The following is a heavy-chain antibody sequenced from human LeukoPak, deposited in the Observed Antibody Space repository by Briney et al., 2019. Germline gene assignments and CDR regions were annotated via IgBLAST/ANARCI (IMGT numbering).Heavy chain of an antibody. CDR1: GGSISSGDYY. J-gene: IGHJ5*02. Sequence: PSETLSLTCTVSGGSISSGDYYWSWIRQPPGKGLEWIGYIYYSGSTNYNPSLKSRVTISVDTYKNQFSLTLSSVTAADTAVYYCARAQGNYYGSGSYYNMLNWFDPWGQGTLVTVSS. V-gene: IGHV4-30-4*01. CDR3: ARAQGNYYGSGSYYNMLNWFDP. CDR2: IYYSGST. D-gene: IGHD3-10*01.